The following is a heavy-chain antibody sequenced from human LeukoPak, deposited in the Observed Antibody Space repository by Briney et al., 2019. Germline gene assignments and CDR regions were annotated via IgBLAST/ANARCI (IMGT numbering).Heavy chain of an antibody. Sequence: GGSLRLSCAVSGLTFRNLKMNWVRQAPGKGLEWVSYISAGGRTTFYADSVTGRFTISRDNARNSLYLQMSSLRVGDTAVYYCARDREDRKASNWFDPWGQGTLVTVSS. CDR2: ISAGGRTT. J-gene: IGHJ5*02. CDR1: GLTFRNLK. V-gene: IGHV3-48*03. CDR3: ARDREDRKASNWFDP.